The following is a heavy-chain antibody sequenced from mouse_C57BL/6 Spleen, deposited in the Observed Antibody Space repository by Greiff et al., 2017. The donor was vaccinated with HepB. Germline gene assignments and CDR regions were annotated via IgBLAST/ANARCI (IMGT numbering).Heavy chain of an antibody. CDR3: ARPHYYGSSPYYAMDY. CDR1: GFTFSDYG. D-gene: IGHD1-1*01. CDR2: ISSGSSTI. V-gene: IGHV5-17*01. J-gene: IGHJ4*01. Sequence: DVKLVESGGGLVKPGGSLKLSCAASGFTFSDYGMHWVRQAPEKGLEWVAYISSGSSTIYYADTVKGRFTISRDNAKNTLFLQMTSLRSEDTAMYYCARPHYYGSSPYYAMDYWGQGTSVTVSS.